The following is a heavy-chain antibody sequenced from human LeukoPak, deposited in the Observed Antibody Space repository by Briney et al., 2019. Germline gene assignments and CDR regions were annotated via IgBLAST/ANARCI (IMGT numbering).Heavy chain of an antibody. Sequence: GGSLRLSCAASGFTFSGSAMHWVRQASGKGLEWVGRIRSKANSYATAYAASVKGRFTISRDDSKNTAYLQMNSLKTEDTAVYYCTTWFVIPFDYWGQGTLVTVSS. V-gene: IGHV3-73*01. CDR1: GFTFSGSA. CDR2: IRSKANSYAT. D-gene: IGHD3-10*01. CDR3: TTWFVIPFDY. J-gene: IGHJ4*02.